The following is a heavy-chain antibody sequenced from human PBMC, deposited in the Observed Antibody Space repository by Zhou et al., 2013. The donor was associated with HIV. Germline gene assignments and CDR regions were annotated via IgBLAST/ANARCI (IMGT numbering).Heavy chain of an antibody. Sequence: QVQLVQSGAEVKKPGASVKVSCKASGYTFTSYDINWVRQATGQGLEWMGWMNPNSGNTGYAQKFQGRVTITRNTSISTAYMELSSLRSEDTAVYYCARGLDIVATQYIHYYYYMDVWARTTVTVSS. D-gene: IGHD5-12*01. CDR1: GYTFTSYD. CDR3: ARGLDIVATQYIHYYYYMDV. V-gene: IGHV1-8*03. CDR2: MNPNSGNT. J-gene: IGHJ6*03.